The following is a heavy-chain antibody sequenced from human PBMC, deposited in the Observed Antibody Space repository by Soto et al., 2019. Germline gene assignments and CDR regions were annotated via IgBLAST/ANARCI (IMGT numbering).Heavy chain of an antibody. CDR2: INHSGST. V-gene: IGHV4-34*01. D-gene: IGHD2-15*01. CDR1: GGSFSGYY. Sequence: SETLSLTCAVYGGSFSGYYWSWIRQPPGKGLEWIGEINHSGSTNYNPSLKSRVTISVDTSKNQFSLKLSSVTAADTAVYYCASGPRRGGGGMDVWGQGTTVTVSS. CDR3: ASGPRRGGGGMDV. J-gene: IGHJ6*02.